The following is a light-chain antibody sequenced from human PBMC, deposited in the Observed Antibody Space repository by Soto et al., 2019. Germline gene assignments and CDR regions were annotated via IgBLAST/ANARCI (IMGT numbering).Light chain of an antibody. CDR1: QGISSY. CDR3: QQLYSYPIT. J-gene: IGKJ5*01. Sequence: DIQLTQSPSFLSASVGDRVTITCRASQGISSYLAWYQQKPGTAPKLLIYGVSTLQSGVPSRFSGSGSGTEFTLTISSLQPEDFAAYYCQQLYSYPITFGQGTRLEIK. CDR2: GVS. V-gene: IGKV1-9*01.